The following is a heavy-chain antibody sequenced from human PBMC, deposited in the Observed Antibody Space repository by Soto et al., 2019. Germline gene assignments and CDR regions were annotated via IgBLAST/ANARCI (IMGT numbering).Heavy chain of an antibody. CDR1: GRSISNGDYY. D-gene: IGHD3-22*01. J-gene: IGHJ3*02. CDR3: AREGYYYDSSGYSRRAFDI. V-gene: IGHV4-30-4*01. CDR2: IYYSGST. Sequence: SETLSLTCTVSGRSISNGDYYWGWRRQPPGKGLEWIGYIYYSGSTYYNPALKSRVTISVDTSKNQFSLKLSSVTAADTAVYYCAREGYYYDSSGYSRRAFDIWGQGTMVT.